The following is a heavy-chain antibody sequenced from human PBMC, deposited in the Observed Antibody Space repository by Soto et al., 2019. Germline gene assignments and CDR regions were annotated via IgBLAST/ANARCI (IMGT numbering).Heavy chain of an antibody. CDR3: ARGLLWFGELFFDY. D-gene: IGHD3-10*01. CDR1: GYTFTSYA. V-gene: IGHV1-3*01. CDR2: INAGNGNT. Sequence: QVQLVQSGAEVKKPGASVKVSCKASGYTFTSYAMHWVRQAPGQRLEWMGWINAGNGNTKYSQKFQGRVTITRDTSASTAYMELSSLRSEDTPVYYCARGLLWFGELFFDYWGQGTLVTVSS. J-gene: IGHJ4*02.